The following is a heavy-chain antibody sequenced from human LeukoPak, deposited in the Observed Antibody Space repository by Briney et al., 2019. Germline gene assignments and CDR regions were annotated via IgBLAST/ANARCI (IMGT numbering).Heavy chain of an antibody. D-gene: IGHD2/OR15-2a*01. Sequence: PGGSLRLSCAASGFTFDDYAMHWVRQAPGKGLEWVSGISWNSGSIGYADSVKGRFTISRDNAKNSLYLQMNSLRDEDTAVYYCSPTSVGFDPWGQGTLVTVSS. CDR1: GFTFDDYA. CDR2: ISWNSGSI. CDR3: SPTSVGFDP. J-gene: IGHJ5*02. V-gene: IGHV3-9*01.